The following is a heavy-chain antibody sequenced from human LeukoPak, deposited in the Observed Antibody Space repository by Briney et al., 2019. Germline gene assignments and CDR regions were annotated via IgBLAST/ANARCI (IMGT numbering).Heavy chain of an antibody. CDR1: GGSFSGYY. V-gene: IGHV4-34*01. J-gene: IGHJ4*02. D-gene: IGHD2-15*01. CDR3: ARMVAATSCFDY. Sequence: KPSETLSLTCAVYGGSFSGYYWSWIRQPPGKGLEWIGEINHSGSTNYNPSLKSRVTISVDTSKNQFSLKLSSVTAADTAVYYCARMVAATSCFDYWGQGTLVTVSS. CDR2: INHSGST.